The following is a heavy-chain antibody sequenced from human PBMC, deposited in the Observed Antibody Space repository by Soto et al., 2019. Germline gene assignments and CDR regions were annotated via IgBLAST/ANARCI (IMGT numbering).Heavy chain of an antibody. CDR3: ARPSLHDYGVAAGAFGI. CDR2: IYPGDSDT. CDR1: GYSFTSYW. Sequence: GESLKISCKGSGYSFTSYWIGWVRQMPGKGLEWMGIIYPGDSDTRYSPSFQGQVTISADKSISTAYLQWSSLEASDTAMYYCARPSLHDYGVAAGAFGIWGQGTMVTVSS. D-gene: IGHD4-17*01. V-gene: IGHV5-51*01. J-gene: IGHJ3*02.